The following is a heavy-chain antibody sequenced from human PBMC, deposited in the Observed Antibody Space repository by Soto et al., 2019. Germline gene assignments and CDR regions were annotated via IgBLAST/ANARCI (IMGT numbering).Heavy chain of an antibody. CDR1: GGSINTHY. CDR3: ARVARLRITAFDI. V-gene: IGHV4-59*11. J-gene: IGHJ3*02. D-gene: IGHD3-10*01. Sequence: SETLSLTCTVSGGSINTHYWSWIRQPPGKGLEWLGYVYYNGITNYNPSLKSRVTMSVDTSKNQFSPKLSSVTAADTAVYYCARVARLRITAFDIWGQGTMVTVSS. CDR2: VYYNGIT.